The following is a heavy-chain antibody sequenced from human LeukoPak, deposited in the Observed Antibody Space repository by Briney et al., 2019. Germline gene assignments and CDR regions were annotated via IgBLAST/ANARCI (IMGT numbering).Heavy chain of an antibody. J-gene: IGHJ6*02. CDR3: ARVRYCSSTSCYTMRYYGMDV. Sequence: SETLSLTCAVYGGSFSGYYWSWIRQPPGKGLEWIGEINHSGSTNYNPSLKSRVTISVDTSKNQFSLKLSSVTAADTAVYYCARVRYCSSTSCYTMRYYGMDVWGQGTTVTVSS. V-gene: IGHV4-34*01. CDR1: GGSFSGYY. CDR2: INHSGST. D-gene: IGHD2-2*02.